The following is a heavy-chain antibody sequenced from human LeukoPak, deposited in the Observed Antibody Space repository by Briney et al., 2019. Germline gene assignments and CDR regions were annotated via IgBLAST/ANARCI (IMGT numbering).Heavy chain of an antibody. V-gene: IGHV1-8*03. CDR1: GYTFTSYD. D-gene: IGHD3-22*01. CDR2: MNPNSGNT. CDR3: ASIPDGGYYDSSI. Sequence: GASVKVSCKASGYTFTSYDINWVRQATGQGREWMGWMNPNSGNTGYAQKFQGRVTITRNTSISTAYMELSSLRSEDTAVYYCASIPDGGYYDSSIWGQGTLVTVSS. J-gene: IGHJ4*02.